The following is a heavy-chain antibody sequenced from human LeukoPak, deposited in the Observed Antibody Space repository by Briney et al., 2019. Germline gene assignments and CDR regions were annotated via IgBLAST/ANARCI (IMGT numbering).Heavy chain of an antibody. CDR3: ARVCSSSWYQFRLSYYYYMDV. CDR1: GFTFSSYE. V-gene: IGHV3-48*03. Sequence: PGGSLRLSCAASGFTFSSYEMNWVRQAPGKGLEWVSYISSSGSTIYYADSVKGRFTVSRDNAKNSLYLQMNSLRAEDTAVYYCARVCSSSWYQFRLSYYYYMDVWGKGTTVTISS. D-gene: IGHD6-13*01. J-gene: IGHJ6*03. CDR2: ISSSGSTI.